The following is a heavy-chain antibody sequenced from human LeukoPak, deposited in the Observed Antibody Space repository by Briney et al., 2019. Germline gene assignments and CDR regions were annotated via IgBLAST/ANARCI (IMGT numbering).Heavy chain of an antibody. CDR2: LSSSDTSI. CDR3: ATGGPYYFDY. J-gene: IGHJ4*02. V-gene: IGHV3-11*01. CDR1: GFAFSDSY. Sequence: NPGGSLRLSCAVSGFAFSDSYMSWIRQAPGKGLEWLSYLSSSDTSICYADSVKGRFTISRDNAKNSLYLQMNSLRAEDTAVYYCATGGPYYFDYWGQGALVIVSS.